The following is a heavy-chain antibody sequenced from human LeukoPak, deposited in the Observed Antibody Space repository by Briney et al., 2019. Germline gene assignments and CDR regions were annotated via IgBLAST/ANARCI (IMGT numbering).Heavy chain of an antibody. D-gene: IGHD2-2*01. J-gene: IGHJ4*02. CDR2: TSYDGINK. CDR1: GFTFSNYA. V-gene: IGHV3-30-3*01. CDR3: ARRYCSSTSCLFDY. Sequence: PGGSLRLSCAASGFTFSNYAMHWVRQAPGKGLEWVAVTSYDGINKYYADSVKGRSTISRDNSKNTLYLQMNSLRAEDTAVYYCARRYCSSTSCLFDYWGQGTLVTVSS.